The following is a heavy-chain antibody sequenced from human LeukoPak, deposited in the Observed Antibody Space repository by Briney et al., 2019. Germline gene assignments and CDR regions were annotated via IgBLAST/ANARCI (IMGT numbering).Heavy chain of an antibody. CDR3: ASNRWFGELLVDY. D-gene: IGHD3-10*01. CDR1: GGSISSGGYY. J-gene: IGHJ4*02. V-gene: IGHV4-31*03. CDR2: IYYSGST. Sequence: SETLSLTCTVSGGSISSGGYYWSWIRQHPGKGLEWIGYIYYSGSTYYNPSLKSRVTISVDTSKNQFSLKLSSVTAADTAVYYCASNRWFGELLVDYWGQGTLVTVSS.